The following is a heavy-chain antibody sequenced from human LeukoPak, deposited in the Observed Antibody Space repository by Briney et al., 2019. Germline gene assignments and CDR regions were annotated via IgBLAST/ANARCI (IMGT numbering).Heavy chain of an antibody. CDR1: GFTFSSYA. D-gene: IGHD2-2*01. Sequence: GGSLRLSCAASGFTFSSYAMNWVRQAPGKGLEWVSGTGSTGVSTFYADSVKGRFTGSRDNSKNTLSLQMNSMRAEDTAVYYCAKDPGVVPAHYFDYWGQGTLVTVSS. CDR3: AKDPGVVPAHYFDY. CDR2: TGSTGVST. J-gene: IGHJ4*02. V-gene: IGHV3-23*01.